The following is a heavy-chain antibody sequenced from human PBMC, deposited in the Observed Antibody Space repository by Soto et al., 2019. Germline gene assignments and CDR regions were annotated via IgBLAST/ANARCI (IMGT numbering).Heavy chain of an antibody. CDR2: IIPLFGTA. D-gene: IGHD6-19*01. V-gene: IGHV1-69*13. CDR3: ARPKGSYSSGYYYFDY. J-gene: IGHJ4*02. Sequence: VASVKVSCKTSGGTFSTYAIYWVRQAPGQGLEWMGAIIPLFGTADYAQKFQGRVKITADESTSTAYMELSSLRSEDTAVYYCARPKGSYSSGYYYFDYWGQGTLVTVSS. CDR1: GGTFSTYA.